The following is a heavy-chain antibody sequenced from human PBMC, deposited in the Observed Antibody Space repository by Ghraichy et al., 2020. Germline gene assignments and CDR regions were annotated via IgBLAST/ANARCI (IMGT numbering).Heavy chain of an antibody. J-gene: IGHJ6*02. CDR2: INHSGST. CDR1: GGSFSGYY. D-gene: IGHD2-15*01. V-gene: IGHV4-34*01. CDR3: ARGRIVVVVAATFYYYGMDV. Sequence: GSLSLTCAVYGGSFSGYYWSWIRQPPGKGLEWIGEINHSGSTNYNPSLKSRVTISVDTSKNQFSLKLSSVTAADTAVYYCARGRIVVVVAATFYYYGMDVWGQGTTVTVSS.